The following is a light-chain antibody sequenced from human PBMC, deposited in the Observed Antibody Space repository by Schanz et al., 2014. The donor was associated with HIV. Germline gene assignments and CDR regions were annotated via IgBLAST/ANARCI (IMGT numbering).Light chain of an antibody. CDR3: QQRYSWPIT. V-gene: IGKV3D-20*02. Sequence: EIVLTQSPGTLSLSPGERATLSCRASQSVSSSYLAWYQQKPGQAPRLLIIDASNRATGIPARFSGSGSGTDFTLTISSLEPEDFAVFYCQQRYSWPITFGQGTRLEIK. CDR2: DAS. J-gene: IGKJ5*01. CDR1: QSVSSSY.